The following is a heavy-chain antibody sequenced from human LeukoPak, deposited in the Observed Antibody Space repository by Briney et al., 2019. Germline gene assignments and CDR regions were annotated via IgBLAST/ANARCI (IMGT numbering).Heavy chain of an antibody. CDR3: ARDGSGSGGAFDI. J-gene: IGHJ3*02. V-gene: IGHV3-33*01. D-gene: IGHD6-25*01. CDR2: IWYDGSNK. Sequence: GGSLRLPCAASGFTFSSYGMHWVRQAPGKGLEWVAVIWYDGSNKYYADSVKGRFTISRDNAKNSLYLQMNSLRAEDTAVYYCARDGSGSGGAFDIWGQGTMVTVSS. CDR1: GFTFSSYG.